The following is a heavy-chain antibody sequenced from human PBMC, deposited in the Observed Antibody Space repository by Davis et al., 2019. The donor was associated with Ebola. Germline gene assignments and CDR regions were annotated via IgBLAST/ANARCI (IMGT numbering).Heavy chain of an antibody. CDR1: GDSVSGNSGA. CDR3: VRGWGRTGMGV. J-gene: IGHJ6*02. D-gene: IGHD1-26*01. V-gene: IGHV6-1*01. Sequence: HSQTLSLTSAISGDSVSGNSGAWNWIRQSPSRGLEWLGRTYYSSKWFNDYAVSVKSRITINPDTSKNQFSLQLSSVTPEDTAVYYCVRGWGRTGMGVWGQGTTVIVSS. CDR2: TYYSSKWFN.